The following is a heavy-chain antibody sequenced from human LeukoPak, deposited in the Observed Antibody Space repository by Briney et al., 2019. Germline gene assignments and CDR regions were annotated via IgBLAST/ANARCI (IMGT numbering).Heavy chain of an antibody. CDR2: INPNSGGT. CDR1: GYTFTGCY. CDR3: ARGGYCGGDCYPYSNY. J-gene: IGHJ4*02. V-gene: IGHV1-2*02. Sequence: ASVKVSCKASGYTFTGCYMHWVRQAPGQGLEWMGWINPNSGGTNYAQKFQGRVTMTRDTSISTAYMELSRLRSDDTAVYYCARGGYCGGDCYPYSNYWGQGTLVTVSS. D-gene: IGHD2-21*02.